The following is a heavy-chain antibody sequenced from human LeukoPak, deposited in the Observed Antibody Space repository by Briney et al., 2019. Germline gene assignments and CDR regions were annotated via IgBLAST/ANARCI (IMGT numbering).Heavy chain of an antibody. CDR2: IYYSRST. V-gene: IGHV4-30-4*08. J-gene: IGHJ3*02. CDR1: GGSISSGDYY. Sequence: SQTLSLTCTVSGGSISSGDYYWSWIRQPPGKGLEWIGYIYYSRSTYYNPSLKKRVTISVDTSKHQFSLKLSSVTAADTAVYYCARADGAFDIWGQGTMVTVSS. CDR3: ARADGAFDI.